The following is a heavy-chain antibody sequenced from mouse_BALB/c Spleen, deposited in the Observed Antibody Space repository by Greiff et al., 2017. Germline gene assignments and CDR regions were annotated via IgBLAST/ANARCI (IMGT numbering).Heavy chain of an antibody. CDR2: ISDGGSYT. CDR1: GFTFSDYY. V-gene: IGHV5-4*02. CDR3: ARDDYDYDGGY. Sequence: EVKVVESGGGLVKPGGSLKLSCAASGFTFSDYYMYWVRQTPEKRLEWVATISDGGSYTYYPDSVKGRFTISRDNAKNNLYLQMSSLKSEDTAMYYCARDDYDYDGGYWGQGTTLTVSS. D-gene: IGHD2-4*01. J-gene: IGHJ2*01.